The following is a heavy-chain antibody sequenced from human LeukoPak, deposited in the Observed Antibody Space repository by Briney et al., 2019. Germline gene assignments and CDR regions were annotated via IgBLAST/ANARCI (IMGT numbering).Heavy chain of an antibody. CDR1: GGSISSYF. D-gene: IGHD6-13*01. Sequence: SETLSLTCTVSGGSISSYFWSWIRQPPGKGLEWIGYIYYSGSTNYNPSLKSRVTISVDTSKNQFSLKLSSVTAADTAVCYCARDRHSSPLGYWGQGTLVTVSS. CDR2: IYYSGST. V-gene: IGHV4-59*01. J-gene: IGHJ4*02. CDR3: ARDRHSSPLGY.